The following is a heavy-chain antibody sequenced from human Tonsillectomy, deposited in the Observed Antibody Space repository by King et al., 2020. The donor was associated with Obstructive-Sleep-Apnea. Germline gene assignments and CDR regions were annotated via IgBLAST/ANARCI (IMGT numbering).Heavy chain of an antibody. CDR1: GFIFSNYG. J-gene: IGHJ4*02. Sequence: VQLVESGGGVVQPGGSLRLSCTASGFIFSNYGMHWVRQAPGKGLEWVAFIRYDGTNRYYEDSVKGRFTSSRDNSQNTRYLQISSRRAEETAIYYCGKSVGDVYSSACPDNWGQGNLVSVSS. CDR2: IRYDGTNR. D-gene: IGHD6-25*01. CDR3: GKSVGDVYSSACPDN. V-gene: IGHV3-30*02.